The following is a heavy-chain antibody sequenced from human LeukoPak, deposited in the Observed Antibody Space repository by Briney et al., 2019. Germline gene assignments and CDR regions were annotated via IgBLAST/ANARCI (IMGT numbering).Heavy chain of an antibody. CDR3: ARSGYYDILTGYYSGGPLYFDY. D-gene: IGHD3-9*01. Sequence: ASVKVSCKASGYTFTSYGISWVRQAPGQGLEWMGWISAYNGNTNYAQKLQGRVTMTTDTSTSTAYMELRSLRSDDTAVYYCARSGYYDILTGYYSGGPLYFDYWGQGTLVTVSS. CDR2: ISAYNGNT. CDR1: GYTFTSYG. V-gene: IGHV1-18*01. J-gene: IGHJ4*02.